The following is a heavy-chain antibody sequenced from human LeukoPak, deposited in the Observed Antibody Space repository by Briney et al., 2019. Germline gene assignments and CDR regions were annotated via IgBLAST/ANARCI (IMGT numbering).Heavy chain of an antibody. J-gene: IGHJ3*02. CDR2: IKQDGSEK. CDR1: GFTFSSYW. CDR3: ARGLYEGGDAFDI. V-gene: IGHV3-7*01. Sequence: GGSLRLSCAASGFTFSSYWMSWVRQAPGKGLEWVANIKQDGSEKYYVDSVKGRFTISRDNAKDSLYLQMNSLRAEDTAVYYCARGLYEGGDAFDIWGQGTMVTVSS. D-gene: IGHD3-3*01.